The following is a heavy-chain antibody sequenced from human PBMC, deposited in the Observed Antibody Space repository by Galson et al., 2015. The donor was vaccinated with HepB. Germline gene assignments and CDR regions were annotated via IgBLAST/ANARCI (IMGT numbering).Heavy chain of an antibody. V-gene: IGHV1-69*13. CDR2: IIPIFGTA. D-gene: IGHD3-10*01. CDR3: ARDTADYYGSGSYGV. Sequence: SVKVSCKASGYTFTSYDISWVRQAPGQGLEWMGGIIPIFGTANYAQKFQGRVTITADESTSTAYMELSSLRSEDTAVYYCARDTADYYGSGSYGVWGQGTTVTVSS. CDR1: GYTFTSYD. J-gene: IGHJ6*02.